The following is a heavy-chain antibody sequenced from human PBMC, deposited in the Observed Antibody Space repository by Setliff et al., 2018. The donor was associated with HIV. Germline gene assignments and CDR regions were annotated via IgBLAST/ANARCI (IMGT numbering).Heavy chain of an antibody. CDR1: RGTFTSYA. CDR3: ARLSGDNSGQPYYYYMDV. CDR2: IISILNVA. V-gene: IGHV1-69*10. J-gene: IGHJ6*03. Sequence: SVKVSCKTSRGTFTSYASTWVRQAPGQGLEWMGGIISILNVATYAQKFQGRVTITADKSTSTVYMELSSLRFEDTAMYYCARLSGDNSGQPYYYYMDVWGKGTTVTVSS. D-gene: IGHD3-22*01.